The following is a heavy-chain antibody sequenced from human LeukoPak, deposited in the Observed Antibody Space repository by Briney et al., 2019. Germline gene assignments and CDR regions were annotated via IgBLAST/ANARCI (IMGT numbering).Heavy chain of an antibody. Sequence: GGSLRLSCAASGFTFSNAWMSWVRQAPGKGLEWVSSISGNSGRTYYADSVKGRFSISRDNSSNTLYLQMNSLRAEDAAVYYCAKSTSSWERVDYWGQGTLVTVSS. J-gene: IGHJ4*02. D-gene: IGHD6-13*01. CDR1: GFTFSNAW. CDR3: AKSTSSWERVDY. V-gene: IGHV3-23*01. CDR2: ISGNSGRT.